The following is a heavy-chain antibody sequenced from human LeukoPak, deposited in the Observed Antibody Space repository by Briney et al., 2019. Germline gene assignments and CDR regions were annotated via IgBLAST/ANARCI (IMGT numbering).Heavy chain of an antibody. J-gene: IGHJ6*03. CDR1: GFTFSSYS. CDR2: ISSSSSYI. D-gene: IGHD6-13*01. CDR3: ARDVAAAAPGNYYYYYMDV. V-gene: IGHV3-21*01. Sequence: GGSLRLSCAASGFTFSSYSMNWVRQAPGKGLEWVSSISSSSSYIYYADSVKGRFTISRDNAKNSLYLQMNSLRAEDTAAYYCARDVAAAAPGNYYYYYMDVWGKGTTVTVSS.